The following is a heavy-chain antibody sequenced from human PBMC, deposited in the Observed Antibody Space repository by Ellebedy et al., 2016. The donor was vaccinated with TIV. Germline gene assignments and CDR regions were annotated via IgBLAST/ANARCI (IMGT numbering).Heavy chain of an antibody. J-gene: IGHJ4*02. CDR2: ISYDGSNK. CDR1: GFTFSSYA. Sequence: PGGSLRLSCAASGFTFSSYAMHWVRQAPGKGLEWVAVISYDGSNKYYADSVKGRFTISRDNSKNTLYLQMNSLRAEDTAVYYCARENYGGNSAQFDYWGQGTLVTVSS. V-gene: IGHV3-30*01. D-gene: IGHD4-23*01. CDR3: ARENYGGNSAQFDY.